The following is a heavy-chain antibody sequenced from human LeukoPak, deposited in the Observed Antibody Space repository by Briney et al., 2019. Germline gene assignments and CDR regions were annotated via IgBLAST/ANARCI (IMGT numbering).Heavy chain of an antibody. Sequence: GASVKVSCKASGYTFSGYYIYWVRQAPGQGLEWMGWINPNSGGTNYAQKFQGRVTMTRDTSISTAYMELSRLRSDDTAVYYCARDTGYCSSTSCYIRFDPWGQGTLVTVSS. J-gene: IGHJ5*02. CDR2: INPNSGGT. CDR3: ARDTGYCSSTSCYIRFDP. D-gene: IGHD2-2*02. V-gene: IGHV1-2*02. CDR1: GYTFSGYY.